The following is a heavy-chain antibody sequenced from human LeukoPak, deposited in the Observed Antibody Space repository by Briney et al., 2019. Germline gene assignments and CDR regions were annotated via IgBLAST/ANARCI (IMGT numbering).Heavy chain of an antibody. D-gene: IGHD6-6*01. Sequence: SETLSLTCAVYGGSFSGYYWSWIRQPPGKGLEWIGSIYYSGSTYYNPSLKSRVTISVDTSKNQFSLNLSSVTAADTAVYYCARALVGSSSGYFYYYMDVWGKGTTVTVSS. V-gene: IGHV4-34*01. CDR3: ARALVGSSSGYFYYYMDV. CDR2: IYYSGST. CDR1: GGSFSGYY. J-gene: IGHJ6*03.